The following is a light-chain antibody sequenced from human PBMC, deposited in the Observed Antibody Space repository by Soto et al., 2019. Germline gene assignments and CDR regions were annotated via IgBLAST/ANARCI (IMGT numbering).Light chain of an antibody. Sequence: EIVLTQSPATLSLSPGARATLSCRASQSVNNYLAWYQQKPGQSPRLLIFDASIRATGVPARFSGSGSATDFTLTITSLEPEDFAVYYCQHRAIWPVSFGQGTRLEIK. J-gene: IGKJ5*01. CDR3: QHRAIWPVS. CDR2: DAS. V-gene: IGKV3-11*01. CDR1: QSVNNY.